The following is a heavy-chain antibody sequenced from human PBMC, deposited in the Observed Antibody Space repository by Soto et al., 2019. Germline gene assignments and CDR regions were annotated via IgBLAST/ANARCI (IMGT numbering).Heavy chain of an antibody. CDR3: ARDIRVYSSGWYSDY. CDR2: IYYSGST. V-gene: IGHV4-61*01. J-gene: IGHJ4*02. Sequence: PSETLSLTCTFSCGSVISGSYYWSWIRQPPGKGLEWIGYIYYSGSTNYNPSLKSRVTISVDTSKNQFSLKLSSVTAADTAVYYCARDIRVYSSGWYSDYWGQGTLVTVSS. D-gene: IGHD6-19*01. CDR1: CGSVISGSYY.